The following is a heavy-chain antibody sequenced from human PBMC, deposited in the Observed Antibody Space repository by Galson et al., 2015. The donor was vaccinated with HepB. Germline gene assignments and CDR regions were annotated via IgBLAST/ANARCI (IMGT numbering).Heavy chain of an antibody. CDR3: ARDGGRNWNEADAFDI. V-gene: IGHV1-69*04. J-gene: IGHJ3*02. Sequence: SVKVSCKASGGTFSSYTISWVRQAPGQGLEWMGRIIPILGIANYAQKFQGRVTITADKSTSTAYMELSSLRSEDTAVYYCARDGGRNWNEADAFDIWGQGTMVTVSS. D-gene: IGHD1-1*01. CDR2: IIPILGIA. CDR1: GGTFSSYT.